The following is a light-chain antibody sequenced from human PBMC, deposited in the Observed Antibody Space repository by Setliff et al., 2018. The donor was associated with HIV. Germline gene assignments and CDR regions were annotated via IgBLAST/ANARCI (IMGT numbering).Light chain of an antibody. CDR2: GNK. Sequence: QSVLTQPPSVSGAPGQRVSISCTGSSSNIGAGSDVHWYQQLPGTAPKLLIYGNKIRPSGVPERFSASNSGTSASLAITGLQAEDEADYYCQSYDSSLSGYVFGTGTKVTVL. V-gene: IGLV1-40*01. CDR1: SSNIGAGSD. J-gene: IGLJ1*01. CDR3: QSYDSSLSGYV.